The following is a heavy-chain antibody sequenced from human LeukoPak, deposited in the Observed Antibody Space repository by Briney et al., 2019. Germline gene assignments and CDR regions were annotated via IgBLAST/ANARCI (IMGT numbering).Heavy chain of an antibody. CDR3: ARDSRSRGAFDF. V-gene: IGHV3-66*01. J-gene: IGHJ3*01. CDR1: GFTVTTNY. D-gene: IGHD3-10*01. Sequence: GGSLRLSCGAFGFTVTTNYMAWVRQSPGRGLEWVSVLYSGGNTFYTESVKGRFTISTDNSRNTLSLQMHRLRAEDTALYYSARDSRSRGAFDFWGQGTMVIVSS. CDR2: LYSGGNT.